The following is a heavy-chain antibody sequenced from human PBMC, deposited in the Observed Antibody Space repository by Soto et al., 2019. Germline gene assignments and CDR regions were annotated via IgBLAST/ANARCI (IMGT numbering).Heavy chain of an antibody. CDR3: AHRPLYWDTSCYDY. J-gene: IGHJ4*02. Sequence: QITLKESGPTLVKPTQTLTLTCTFSGFSLTTSGVGVGWIRQPPGKALEWLALIYWDDDKLYSPSLKNRLTVTKDTSKNQVVLAVTNMDPVDTATYYCAHRPLYWDTSCYDYWGQGTLVTVSS. CDR1: GFSLTTSGVG. D-gene: IGHD2-15*01. CDR2: IYWDDDK. V-gene: IGHV2-5*02.